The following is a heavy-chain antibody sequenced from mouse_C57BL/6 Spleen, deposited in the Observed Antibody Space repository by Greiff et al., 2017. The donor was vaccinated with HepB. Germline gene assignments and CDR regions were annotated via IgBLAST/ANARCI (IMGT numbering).Heavy chain of an antibody. CDR2: IHPNSGST. V-gene: IGHV1-64*01. CDR3: ARSITLNWDWFAY. J-gene: IGHJ3*01. D-gene: IGHD4-1*01. CDR1: GYTFTSYW. Sequence: QVQLQQPGAELVKPGASVKLSCKASGYTFTSYWMHWVKQRPGQGLEWIGMIHPNSGSTNYNEKFKSKATLTVDKSSSTAYMQLSSLTSEDSAVYYCARSITLNWDWFAYWGQGTLVTVSA.